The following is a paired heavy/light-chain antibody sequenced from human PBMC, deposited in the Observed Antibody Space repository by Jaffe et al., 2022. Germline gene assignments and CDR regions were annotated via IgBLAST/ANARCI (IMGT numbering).Light chain of an antibody. CDR3: QQANSFPPIT. V-gene: IGKV1-12*01. J-gene: IGKJ3*01. CDR2: AAS. CDR1: QGVSNW. Sequence: DIQMTQSPSSVSASVGDRVTITCRASQGVSNWLAWYQQKPGKAPKLLIYAASSLHSGVPSRFSGSGSGTDFTLTISSLQPEDFATYYCQQANSFPPITFGPGTKVDIK.
Heavy chain of an antibody. Sequence: QVQLVQSGAEVKKPGASVKVSCKASGYTFTSYVMHWVRQAPGQRLEWMGWINVGNGNTKYSQKFQGRVTITKDTSASTAYMELSSLRSEDTAVYHCARNYDFWSGYYLDYWGQGTLVTVSS. CDR1: GYTFTSYV. CDR3: ARNYDFWSGYYLDY. V-gene: IGHV1-3*01. D-gene: IGHD3-3*01. CDR2: INVGNGNT. J-gene: IGHJ4*02.